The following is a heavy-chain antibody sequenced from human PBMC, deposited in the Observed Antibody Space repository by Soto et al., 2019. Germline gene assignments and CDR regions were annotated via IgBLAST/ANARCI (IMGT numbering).Heavy chain of an antibody. CDR2: ISYSENS. CDR1: GGSISSFY. CDR3: ARLGGYCSSTNCYGYYAMDV. J-gene: IGHJ6*02. Sequence: PSETLSLTCTVSGGSISSFYWGWMRQPPGKGLEWIASISYSENSFYNSSLESRLTISVDTSKNQFSLTVTSVTVADTARYYCARLGGYCSSTNCYGYYAMDVWGQGTTVTVSS. V-gene: IGHV4-39*01. D-gene: IGHD2-2*01.